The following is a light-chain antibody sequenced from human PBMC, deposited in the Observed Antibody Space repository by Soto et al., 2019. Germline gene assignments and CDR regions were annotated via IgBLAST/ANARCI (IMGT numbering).Light chain of an antibody. CDR1: QCVSSSY. V-gene: IGKV3-20*01. Sequence: EIVLTQSPGTLSLSPGERATLSCRASQCVSSSYLAWYQQKPGQAPRLLIYGASSRATGITDRFSGSGSGTDFTLTISRLEPEDFAVYYCQQYGSSPSTFGQGTSLEIK. J-gene: IGKJ2*01. CDR3: QQYGSSPST. CDR2: GAS.